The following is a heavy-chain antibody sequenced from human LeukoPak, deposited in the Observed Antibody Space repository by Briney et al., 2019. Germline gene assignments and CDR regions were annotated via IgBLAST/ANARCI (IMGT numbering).Heavy chain of an antibody. Sequence: GASLKVSCKASGYTFTSSDINWVRQATGQGLEGMGWMNHKRGNTGYAQQLQRRATMTRNNSISTAYMELSSLRSDDTAVYYCAIGGIEATTDAKIDYWGQGTLVTVSS. V-gene: IGHV1-8*01. D-gene: IGHD5-12*01. J-gene: IGHJ4*02. CDR1: GYTFTSSD. CDR2: MNHKRGNT. CDR3: AIGGIEATTDAKIDY.